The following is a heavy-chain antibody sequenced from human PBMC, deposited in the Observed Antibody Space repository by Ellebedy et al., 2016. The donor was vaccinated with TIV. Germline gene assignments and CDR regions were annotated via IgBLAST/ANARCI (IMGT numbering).Heavy chain of an antibody. D-gene: IGHD2-2*01. CDR3: GRDCSSTSCRGGY. CDR2: ISYSGGT. CDR1: GGSISSSPYH. Sequence: MPSETLSLTCTVSGGSISSSPYHRGWIRQPPGKGLEWIGSISYSGGTYYSPSLKSRVTISVDTSKNHFSLKLSSVTAADTAVYYCGRDCSSTSCRGGYWGRGTLVTVSS. V-gene: IGHV4-39*02. J-gene: IGHJ4*02.